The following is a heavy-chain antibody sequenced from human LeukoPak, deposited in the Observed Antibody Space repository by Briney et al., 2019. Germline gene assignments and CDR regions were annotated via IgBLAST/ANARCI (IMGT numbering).Heavy chain of an antibody. CDR3: ARGAYCGGDCSPNWYFDL. V-gene: IGHV4-4*07. CDR1: GGSISSYY. Sequence: SETLSLTCTVSGGSISSYYWSWVRQPAGKGLEWIGRIYASGNTNYNPSLKGRVTMSLDTSKNQFSLRLSSVTAADTAVYYCARGAYCGGDCSPNWYFDLWGRGTLVTVSS. CDR2: IYASGNT. J-gene: IGHJ2*01. D-gene: IGHD2-21*01.